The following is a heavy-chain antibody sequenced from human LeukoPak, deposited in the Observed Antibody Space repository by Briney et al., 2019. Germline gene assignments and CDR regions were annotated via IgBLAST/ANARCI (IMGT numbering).Heavy chain of an antibody. CDR2: IDPSDSYT. J-gene: IGHJ5*02. CDR3: ARRGAVAGHNWFDP. Sequence: GESLKISCQGSGYSFISYWITWVRQMPGKGLEWMGRIDPSDSYTNYSPSFQGHVTMSADGSISTAYLQWNSLKASDTAMYYCARRGAVAGHNWFDPWGQGTLVIVSS. CDR1: GYSFISYW. V-gene: IGHV5-10-1*01. D-gene: IGHD6-19*01.